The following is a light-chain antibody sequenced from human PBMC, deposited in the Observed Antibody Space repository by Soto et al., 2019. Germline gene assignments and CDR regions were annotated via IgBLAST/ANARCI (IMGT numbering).Light chain of an antibody. Sequence: QSVLTKPASVSGSPGQSITISCTGTSSDVGGYNYVSWYQQFPGKSPKLIIYAVSDRPSGVSDRFSGSKSGISASLTISGLHTEDEADYYCISYTDRQSYLFGPGTNSTVL. CDR3: ISYTDRQSYL. J-gene: IGLJ1*01. CDR1: SSDVGGYNY. V-gene: IGLV2-14*03. CDR2: AVS.